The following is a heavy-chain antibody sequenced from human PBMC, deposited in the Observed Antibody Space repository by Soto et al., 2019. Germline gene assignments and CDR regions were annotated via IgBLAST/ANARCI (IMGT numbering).Heavy chain of an antibody. CDR1: GFTFSNAW. D-gene: IGHD3-22*01. V-gene: IGHV3-15*01. CDR2: IKSKTDGGTT. J-gene: IGHJ4*02. CDR3: TTDYYDSSGYIDY. Sequence: EVQLVESGGGLVKPGGSLRLSCAASGFTFSNAWMSWVRQAPGKGLEWVGRIKSKTDGGTTDYAAPVKGRFTISRDDSKNTLYLQMNSLKTEDTAVYYCTTDYYDSSGYIDYWGQGTLVTVSS.